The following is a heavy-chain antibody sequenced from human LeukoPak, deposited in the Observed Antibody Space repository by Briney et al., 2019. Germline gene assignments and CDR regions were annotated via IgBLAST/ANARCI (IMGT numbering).Heavy chain of an antibody. D-gene: IGHD4-17*01. CDR2: IYISGST. CDR3: ARGPPSTVTHFDY. CDR1: GGSISGYY. J-gene: IGHJ4*02. Sequence: PSETLSLTCTVSGGSISGYYWNWIRQPAGKGLEWIGRIYISGSTNYNPSLKSRVTMSVDTSKNQFSLKLTSVTAADTAVYYCARGPPSTVTHFDYWGQGTLVTVSS. V-gene: IGHV4-4*07.